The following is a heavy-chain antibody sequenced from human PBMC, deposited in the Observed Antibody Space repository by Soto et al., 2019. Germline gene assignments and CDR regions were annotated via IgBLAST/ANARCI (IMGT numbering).Heavy chain of an antibody. Sequence: QVQLVESGGGVVQPGRSLRLSCAASGFTFSSYGMHWVRQAPGKGLEWVAVISYDGSNKYYADSVKGRFTISRDNSKNTLYLQMNSLRAEDTAVYYCATPLRRMTTVTIFDYWGQGTLVTVSS. CDR3: ATPLRRMTTVTIFDY. D-gene: IGHD4-17*01. V-gene: IGHV3-30*03. CDR2: ISYDGSNK. J-gene: IGHJ4*02. CDR1: GFTFSSYG.